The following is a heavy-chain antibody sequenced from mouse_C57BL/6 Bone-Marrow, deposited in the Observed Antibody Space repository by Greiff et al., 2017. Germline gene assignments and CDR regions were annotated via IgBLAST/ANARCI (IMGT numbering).Heavy chain of an antibody. CDR2: IDPSGSYT. V-gene: IGHV1-69*01. CDR3: AIEGERDPYFDY. CDR1: GYTFTSYW. D-gene: IGHD2-12*01. Sequence: QVQLQQPGAELVMPGASVKLSCKASGYTFTSYWMHWVKQRPGQGLEWIGEIDPSGSYTNYNQKFKGKSTLTVDKSSNAAYMQLNSLTSEDTAVYEGAIEGERDPYFDYWGQGTTLTVSS. J-gene: IGHJ2*01.